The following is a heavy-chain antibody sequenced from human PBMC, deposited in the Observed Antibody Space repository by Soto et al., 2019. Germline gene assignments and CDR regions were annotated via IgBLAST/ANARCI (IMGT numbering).Heavy chain of an antibody. D-gene: IGHD7-27*01. CDR1: GFTFSSYA. V-gene: IGHV3-23*01. CDR3: AKDDSRAPTGDLSYFDY. J-gene: IGHJ4*02. CDR2: ISGSGGST. Sequence: GGSLRLSCAASGFTFSSYAMSWVRQAPGKGLEWVSAISGSGGSTYYADSVKGRFTISRDNSKNTLYLQMNSLRAEDTAVYYCAKDDSRAPTGDLSYFDYWGQGTLVTVSS.